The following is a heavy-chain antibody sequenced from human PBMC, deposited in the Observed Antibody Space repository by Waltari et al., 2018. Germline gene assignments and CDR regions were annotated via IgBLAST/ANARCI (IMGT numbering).Heavy chain of an antibody. V-gene: IGHV4-39*07. CDR3: VRDRFNWNDGHGAFDI. CDR2: IYYSGST. CDR1: GGSISSSSYY. Sequence: QLQLQESGPGLVKPSETLSLTCTVSGGSISSSSYYWGWIRQPPGKGLEWIGSIYYSGSTYYNPSLKSRVTISVDTSKNQFSLKLSSVTAADTAVYYCVRDRFNWNDGHGAFDIWGQGTMVTVSS. D-gene: IGHD1-1*01. J-gene: IGHJ3*02.